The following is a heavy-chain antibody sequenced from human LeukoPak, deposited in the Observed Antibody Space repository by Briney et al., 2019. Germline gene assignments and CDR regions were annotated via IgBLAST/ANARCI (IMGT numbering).Heavy chain of an antibody. CDR1: GFTFSSYD. V-gene: IGHV3-30*02. CDR3: ARGSGYYQNFDY. J-gene: IGHJ4*02. CDR2: IRYDGGNK. D-gene: IGHD3-22*01. Sequence: GGSLRLSCAASGFTFSSYDMHWVRQAPGKGLEWVAFIRYDGGNKYYADSVKGRFTISRDNSKKTLYLQMNSLRAEDTAVYYCARGSGYYQNFDYWGQGTLVTVSS.